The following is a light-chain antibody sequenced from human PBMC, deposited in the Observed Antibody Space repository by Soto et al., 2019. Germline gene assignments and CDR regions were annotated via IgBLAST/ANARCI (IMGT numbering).Light chain of an antibody. CDR3: SSPTSSSPSDV. CDR2: DVS. CDR1: SSDVGGYNY. Sequence: QSVLTQPASVSGSPGQSITISCTGTSSDVGGYNYVSWYQQHPGKAPKLMIYDVSNRPSGVSNRFSGSKSANTASLTISGLQAEDEADYYCSSPTSSSPSDVFGTGTKLTVL. J-gene: IGLJ1*01. V-gene: IGLV2-14*01.